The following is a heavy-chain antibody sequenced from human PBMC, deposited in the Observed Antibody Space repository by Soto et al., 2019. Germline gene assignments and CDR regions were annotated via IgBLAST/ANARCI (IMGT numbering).Heavy chain of an antibody. CDR2: IKPDGSEK. V-gene: IGHV3-7*03. CDR3: ARQTSESAFNI. D-gene: IGHD3-10*01. J-gene: IGHJ3*02. Sequence: PGGSLRLSCAASGSTFSTYWMSWVRQAPGKGLEWVASIKPDGSEKHYVDSVRGRFTISRDSAENSLYLQMNSLRAEDTAVYYCARQTSESAFNIWGQGTMVTVSS. CDR1: GSTFSTYW.